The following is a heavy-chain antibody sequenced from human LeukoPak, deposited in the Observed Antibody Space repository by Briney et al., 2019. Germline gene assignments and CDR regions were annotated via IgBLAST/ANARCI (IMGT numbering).Heavy chain of an antibody. CDR1: GGSISSYY. D-gene: IGHD6-19*01. CDR2: IYYSGST. CDR3: ARTGWLAFDY. J-gene: IGHJ4*02. Sequence: SETLSLTCTVSGGSISSYYWSWIRQPPGKGLEWIGYIYYSGSTYYNPSLKSRVTISVDTSKNQFSLKLSSVTAADTAVYYCARTGWLAFDYWGQGTLVTVSS. V-gene: IGHV4-59*08.